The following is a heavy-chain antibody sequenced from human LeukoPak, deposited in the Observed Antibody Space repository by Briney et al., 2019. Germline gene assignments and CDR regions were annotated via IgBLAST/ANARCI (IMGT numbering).Heavy chain of an antibody. D-gene: IGHD2-2*01. CDR1: GYTFTGYY. J-gene: IGHJ4*02. CDR2: INPNSGGT. V-gene: IGHV1-2*02. Sequence: ASVKVSCKASGYTFTGYYMHWVRQAPGQGLEWMGWINPNSGGTNYAQKFQGRVTMTRDTSISTAYMELSRLRSDDTAVYYCARGYGSSTKAPSVYWGQGTLVTVSS. CDR3: ARGYGSSTKAPSVY.